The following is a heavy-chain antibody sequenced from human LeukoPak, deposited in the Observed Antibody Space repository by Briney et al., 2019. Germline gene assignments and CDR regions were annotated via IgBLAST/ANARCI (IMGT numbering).Heavy chain of an antibody. D-gene: IGHD2-2*01. V-gene: IGHV3-30-3*01. Sequence: GGSLRVSCAASGFTLSIYAMHGVRQAPRKGLEWVAVISYDGSNKYYADSVKGRFTISRDNSKNTLYLQMNSLRAEDTAVYYCARTMLGPLDAFDIWGQGTMVTVSS. CDR1: GFTLSIYA. CDR3: ARTMLGPLDAFDI. J-gene: IGHJ3*02. CDR2: ISYDGSNK.